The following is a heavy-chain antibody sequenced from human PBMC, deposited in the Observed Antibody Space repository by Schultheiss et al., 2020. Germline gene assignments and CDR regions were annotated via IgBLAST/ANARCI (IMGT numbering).Heavy chain of an antibody. D-gene: IGHD2-15*01. CDR1: GYTFTGYY. J-gene: IGHJ6*02. V-gene: IGHV1-18*04. Sequence: ASVKVSCKASGYTFTGYYMHWVRQAPGQGLEWMGWINPNSGNTNYAQKLQGRVTMTTDTSTSTAYMELRSLRSDDTAVYYCARFYCSGGSCYSDTLYYYYGMDVWGQGTTVTVSS. CDR2: INPNSGNT. CDR3: ARFYCSGGSCYSDTLYYYYGMDV.